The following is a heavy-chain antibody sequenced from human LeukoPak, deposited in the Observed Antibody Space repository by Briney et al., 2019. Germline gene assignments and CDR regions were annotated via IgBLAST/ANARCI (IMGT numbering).Heavy chain of an antibody. J-gene: IGHJ3*02. Sequence: PSETLSLTCTVSGYSISSGYYWGWIRQPPGKGLEWIGSIYHSGSTYYNPSLKSRVTISVDTSKNQFSLKLSSVTAADTAVYYCARESVTTGNDAFGIRGQGTMVTVSS. CDR2: IYHSGST. V-gene: IGHV4-38-2*02. CDR1: GYSISSGYY. CDR3: ARESVTTGNDAFGI. D-gene: IGHD4-17*01.